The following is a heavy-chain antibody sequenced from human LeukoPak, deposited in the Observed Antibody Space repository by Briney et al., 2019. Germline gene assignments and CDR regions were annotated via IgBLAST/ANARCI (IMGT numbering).Heavy chain of an antibody. D-gene: IGHD3-22*01. V-gene: IGHV4-34*01. J-gene: IGHJ4*02. Sequence: SETLSLTCAVYGGSFSGYYWSWIRQPPGKGLEWIGEINHSGSTNYNPSLKSRVTISVDTSKNQFSLKLSSVTAADTAVYYCAISKQNYYDSSGYYTNWGQGTLVTVSS. CDR2: INHSGST. CDR3: AISKQNYYDSSGYYTN. CDR1: GGSFSGYY.